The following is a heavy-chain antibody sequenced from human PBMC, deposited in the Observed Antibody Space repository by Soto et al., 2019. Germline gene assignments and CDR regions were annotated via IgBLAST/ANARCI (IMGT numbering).Heavy chain of an antibody. CDR2: IYYSGST. CDR1: GGSISSGGYY. V-gene: IGHV4-31*03. J-gene: IGHJ6*02. D-gene: IGHD4-17*01. CDR3: AREAPPTAYYYGMDV. Sequence: LSLTCTVSGGSISSGGYYWSWIRQHPGKGLEWIGYIYYSGSTYYNPSLKSRVTISVDTSKNQFSLKLSSVTAADTAVYYCAREAPPTAYYYGMDVWGQGTTVTVSS.